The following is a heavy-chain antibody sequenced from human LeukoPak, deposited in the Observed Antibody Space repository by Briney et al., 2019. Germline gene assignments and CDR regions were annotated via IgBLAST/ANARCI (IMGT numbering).Heavy chain of an antibody. J-gene: IGHJ4*02. Sequence: SETLSLTCAVSGGSISSSNWWSWVRQPPGKGLEWIGEIYHSGSTNYNPSLKSRVTISVDKSKNQFSLKLSSVTAADTAVYYCARRFSSSWDNYYFDYWGQGTLVTVSS. CDR3: ARRFSSSWDNYYFDY. CDR1: GGSISSSNW. D-gene: IGHD6-13*01. CDR2: IYHSGST. V-gene: IGHV4-4*02.